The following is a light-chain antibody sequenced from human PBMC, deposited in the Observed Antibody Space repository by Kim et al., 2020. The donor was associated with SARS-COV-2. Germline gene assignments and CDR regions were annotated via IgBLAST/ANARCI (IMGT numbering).Light chain of an antibody. CDR1: TSDFGGYNY. CDR2: EVN. CDR3: SSYTSTSTLV. V-gene: IGLV2-14*01. Sequence: QSALTQPASVSGSPGQSITISCTGTTSDFGGYNYVSWYQQHPGKAPKLIIYEVNDRPPGVSNRFSGYKSGNTASLTISGLQAEDEADYYCSSYTSTSTLVFGTGTKVNVL. J-gene: IGLJ1*01.